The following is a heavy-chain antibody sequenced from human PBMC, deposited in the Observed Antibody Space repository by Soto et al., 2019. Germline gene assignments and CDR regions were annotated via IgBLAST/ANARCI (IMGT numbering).Heavy chain of an antibody. CDR1: GGSISSGGYS. CDR3: ARLGEDRVLLNAVAIDP. D-gene: IGHD3-16*01. V-gene: IGHV4-30-2*01. J-gene: IGHJ5*02. Sequence: QLQLQESGSGLVRPSQALSLICNVSGGSISSGGYSWIWIRQPPGKGLEWIGHISYSGTTYYNPSLKSRVTVSVDKSMNQFSLRLSSVTAADTAVYYCARLGEDRVLLNAVAIDPWGQGTLVTVSS. CDR2: ISYSGTT.